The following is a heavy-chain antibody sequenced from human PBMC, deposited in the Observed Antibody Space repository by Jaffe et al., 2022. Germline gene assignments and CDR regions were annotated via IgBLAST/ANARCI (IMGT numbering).Heavy chain of an antibody. J-gene: IGHJ3*02. CDR2: IYHSGST. CDR1: GYSISSGYY. CDR3: ARWVDSSWSHFDI. V-gene: IGHV4-38-2*01. D-gene: IGHD6-13*01. Sequence: QVQLQESGPGLVKPSETLSLTCAVSGYSISSGYYWGWIRQPPGKGLEWIGSIYHSGSTYYNPSLKSRVTISVDTSKNQFSLKLSSVTAADTAVYYCARWVDSSWSHFDIWGQGTMVTVSS.